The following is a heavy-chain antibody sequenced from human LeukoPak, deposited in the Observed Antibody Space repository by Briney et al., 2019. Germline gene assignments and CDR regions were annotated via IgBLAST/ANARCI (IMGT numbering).Heavy chain of an antibody. Sequence: SETLSLTCTVSGGSISSYYWSWIRQPPGKGLEWIGYIYYGGSTNYNPSLKSRVTISVDTSKNQFSLKLSSVTAADTAVYYCAGGYNYAYFDYWGQGTLVTVSS. CDR1: GGSISSYY. D-gene: IGHD5-24*01. J-gene: IGHJ4*02. CDR2: IYYGGST. V-gene: IGHV4-59*01. CDR3: AGGYNYAYFDY.